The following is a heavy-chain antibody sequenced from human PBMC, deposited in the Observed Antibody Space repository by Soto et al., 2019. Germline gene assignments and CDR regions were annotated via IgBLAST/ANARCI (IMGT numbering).Heavy chain of an antibody. D-gene: IGHD2-15*01. CDR1: GASISGYY. CDR3: ARDAGYCNSVSCYPYNMDV. J-gene: IGHJ6*02. Sequence: PSETLSLTCTVSGASISGYYWSWIRKSAGKGLEWIGRIYATGNTYYNPSLKSRVSMSVDTSNNLFSLKLNSVTAADTAVYYCARDAGYCNSVSCYPYNMDVWGQGTKVTVSS. CDR2: IYATGNT. V-gene: IGHV4-4*07.